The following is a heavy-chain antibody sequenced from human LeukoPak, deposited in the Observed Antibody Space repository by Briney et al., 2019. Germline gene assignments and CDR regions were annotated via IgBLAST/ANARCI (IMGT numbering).Heavy chain of an antibody. V-gene: IGHV3-23*01. CDR3: TKWNGYADY. J-gene: IGHJ4*02. Sequence: PGGSLRLSCVASGLTFSNHSMNWVRQAPGKGLEWVSGFSGGDGSTHYADSGRGRFTISRDYSENTAFLQMNSLRAEDTAVYYCTKWNGYADYWGQGTLVTVSS. D-gene: IGHD2-2*01. CDR1: GLTFSNHS. CDR2: FSGGDGST.